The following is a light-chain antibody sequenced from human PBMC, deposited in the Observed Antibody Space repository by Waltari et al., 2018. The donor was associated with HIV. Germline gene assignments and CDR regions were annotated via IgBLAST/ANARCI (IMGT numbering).Light chain of an antibody. CDR2: GAS. CDR1: QGIANW. Sequence: DIQMTQFPSSVSAPAVDRVTMTCRATQGIANWVAWYQQKPGKAPKLLIHGASILQEGVPSRFSGSGSGTIFTLTIKTLQPEDFATYSCQQTNSFPITFGQGTRLDSK. CDR3: QQTNSFPIT. V-gene: IGKV1D-12*01. J-gene: IGKJ5*01.